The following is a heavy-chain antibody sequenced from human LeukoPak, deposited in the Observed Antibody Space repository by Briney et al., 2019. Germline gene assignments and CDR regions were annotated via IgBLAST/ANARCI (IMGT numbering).Heavy chain of an antibody. CDR1: GGSINSSNW. V-gene: IGHV4-4*02. D-gene: IGHD6-19*01. CDR2: IYHSGST. J-gene: IGHJ4*02. Sequence: SGTLSLTCAVSGGSINSSNWWSWVRQPPGKGLEWIGEIYHSGSTNYNPSLKSRVTISVDKSKNQFSLKLSSVTAADTAVYYCARDSSSGRSGAFDYWGQGTLVTVSS. CDR3: ARDSSSGRSGAFDY.